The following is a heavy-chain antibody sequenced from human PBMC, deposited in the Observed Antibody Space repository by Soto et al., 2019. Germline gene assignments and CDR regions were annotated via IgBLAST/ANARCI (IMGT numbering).Heavy chain of an antibody. D-gene: IGHD6-19*01. CDR1: DYTFTNYG. Sequence: ASVKVSCKASDYTFTNYGISWVRQAPGQGLEWMGWISAYNGHTNYAQKFQGRVTMTTDTSTSTAYMELRSLRSDDTAVYYCARVGDVALTVTYYYYYMDVWGKGATVTVSS. V-gene: IGHV1-18*01. J-gene: IGHJ6*03. CDR3: ARVGDVALTVTYYYYYMDV. CDR2: ISAYNGHT.